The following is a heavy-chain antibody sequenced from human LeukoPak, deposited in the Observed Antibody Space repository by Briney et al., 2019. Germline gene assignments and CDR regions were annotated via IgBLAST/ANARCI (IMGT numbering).Heavy chain of an antibody. V-gene: IGHV3-9*01. D-gene: IGHD1-26*01. CDR2: ISWNSGSI. J-gene: IGHJ4*02. CDR3: AKDIRQGSGSYWYYFDY. Sequence: PGGSLRLSCAASGFTFDDYAMQWVPQAPGKGLERVSGISWNSGSIGYADSVKGRFTISRDNAKNSLYLQMNSLRAEGTDLYYCAKDIRQGSGSYWYYFDYWGQGTLVTVSS. CDR1: GFTFDDYA.